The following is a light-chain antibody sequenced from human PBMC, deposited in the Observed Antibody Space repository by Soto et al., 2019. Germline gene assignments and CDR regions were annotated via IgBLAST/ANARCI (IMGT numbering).Light chain of an antibody. CDR1: QGISSS. CDR2: AGS. Sequence: IQLTPSPSSLSASVGDRVTITCRAGQGISSSLAWYQQQPGKAPKLLIYAGSTLQSGVPSRFSGSGSGTDFTLTISSLQPEDFATYYCQQLKSFPLSFGGGTTVEIK. J-gene: IGKJ4*01. V-gene: IGKV1-9*01. CDR3: QQLKSFPLS.